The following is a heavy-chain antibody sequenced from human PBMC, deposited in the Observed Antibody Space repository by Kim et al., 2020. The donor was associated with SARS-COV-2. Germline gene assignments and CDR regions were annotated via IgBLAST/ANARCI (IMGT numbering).Heavy chain of an antibody. CDR3: ARASDYYDSSGYSYYFDY. V-gene: IGHV4-31*03. CDR1: GGSISSGGYY. CDR2: IYYSGST. J-gene: IGHJ4*02. D-gene: IGHD3-22*01. Sequence: SETLSLTCTVSGGSISSGGYYWSWIRQHPGKGLEWIGYIYYSGSTYYNPSLKSRVTISVDTSKNQFSLKLSSVTAADTAVYYCARASDYYDSSGYSYYFDYWGQGTLVTVSS.